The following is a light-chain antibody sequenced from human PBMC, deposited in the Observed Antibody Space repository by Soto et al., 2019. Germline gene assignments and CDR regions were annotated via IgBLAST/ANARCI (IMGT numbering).Light chain of an antibody. J-gene: IGKJ4*01. CDR3: QQYNNWPLT. CDR2: DVS. V-gene: IGKV3-15*01. Sequence: EIVMTKSPATLSVSPGERATLSCRASQSVSSDLAWYQQKPGQAPRLLVYDVSSRATGIPARFSGSGSETEFTLTISSLQSEDFAVYYCQQYNNWPLTFGGGTKVEIK. CDR1: QSVSSD.